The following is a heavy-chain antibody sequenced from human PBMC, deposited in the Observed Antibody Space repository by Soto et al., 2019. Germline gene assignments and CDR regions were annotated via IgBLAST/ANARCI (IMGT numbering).Heavy chain of an antibody. CDR1: GYTFTSDA. D-gene: IGHD3-22*01. CDR3: ARAGAWGSNYDDAAFDA. V-gene: IGHV1-3*01. CDR2: INVGTGYT. J-gene: IGHJ3*01. Sequence: VHLVQSGAEVKKPGASVKVSCRASGYTFTSDAMHLVRQAPGQGLEWLGWINVGTGYTTFSQKFQGRVSITRVTSASTAYMELRSLRSEDTAIYYCARAGAWGSNYDDAAFDAWGQGTKVTVSS.